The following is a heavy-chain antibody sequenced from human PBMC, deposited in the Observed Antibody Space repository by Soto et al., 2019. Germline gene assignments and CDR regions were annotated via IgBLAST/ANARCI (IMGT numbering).Heavy chain of an antibody. V-gene: IGHV3-66*01. CDR3: ANQRGGYDRDFDY. CDR2: IYSGGST. Sequence: EVQLVESGGGLVQPGGSLRLSCAASGFTVSSNYMSWVRQAPGKGLEWVSVIYSGGSTYYADSVKGRFTISRDNPKNTLYLQMNSLRAEDTAVYYCANQRGGYDRDFDYWGQGTLVTVSS. J-gene: IGHJ4*02. D-gene: IGHD5-12*01. CDR1: GFTVSSNY.